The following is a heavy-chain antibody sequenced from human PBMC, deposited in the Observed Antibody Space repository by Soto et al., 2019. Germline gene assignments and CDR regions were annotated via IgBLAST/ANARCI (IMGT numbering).Heavy chain of an antibody. Sequence: QVQLVESGGGVVQPGRSLRLSCAASGFTFSSYGMHWVRQAPGKGLEWVAVIWYDGSNKYYADSVKGRFTISRDNSKNTLYLQMNSLRAEDTAVYYCARDDGDYRWHNNWFDPWGQGTLVTVSS. J-gene: IGHJ5*02. CDR3: ARDDGDYRWHNNWFDP. D-gene: IGHD4-17*01. V-gene: IGHV3-33*01. CDR2: IWYDGSNK. CDR1: GFTFSSYG.